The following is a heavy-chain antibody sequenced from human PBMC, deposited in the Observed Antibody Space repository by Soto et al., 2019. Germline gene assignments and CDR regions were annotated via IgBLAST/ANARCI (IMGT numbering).Heavy chain of an antibody. D-gene: IGHD2-2*01. Sequence: PGGSLRLSCAASGFTFSAFYTSWIRQAPGEGLEWVSYISSSGSTIYYADSVKGRFTISRDNAKNSLYLQMNSLRAEDTAVYYCASERYCSSTSCRNDAFDIWGQGTMVTVSS. CDR2: ISSSGSTI. CDR3: ASERYCSSTSCRNDAFDI. CDR1: GFTFSAFY. V-gene: IGHV3-11*01. J-gene: IGHJ3*02.